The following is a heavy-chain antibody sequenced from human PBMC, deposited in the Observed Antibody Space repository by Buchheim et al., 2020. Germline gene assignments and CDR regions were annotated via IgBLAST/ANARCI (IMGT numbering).Heavy chain of an antibody. CDR1: GFTFSSYE. CDR3: ARARIIWFGESYFDY. CDR2: ISSSGSTI. D-gene: IGHD3-10*01. Sequence: EVQLVESGGGLVQPGGSLRLSCAASGFTFSSYEMNWVRQAPGKGLEWVSYISSSGSTIYYADSVKGRFTISRDNAKNSLYMQMNSLRAEDTAVYYCARARIIWFGESYFDYWGQGTL. J-gene: IGHJ4*02. V-gene: IGHV3-48*03.